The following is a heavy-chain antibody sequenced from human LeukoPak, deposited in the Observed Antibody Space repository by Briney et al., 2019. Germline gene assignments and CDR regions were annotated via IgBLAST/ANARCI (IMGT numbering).Heavy chain of an antibody. CDR1: GFTFSSNS. CDR2: ISSSSSYI. J-gene: IGHJ5*02. Sequence: GGSLRLSCAASGFTFSSNSMNWVRQAPGKGLEWVSSISSSSSYIYYADSLKGRFTISRDNAKNSLYLQMNSLRAEDTGVYYCARGGRGSCSGWFDPWGQGTLVTVSS. CDR3: ARGGRGSCSGWFDP. V-gene: IGHV3-21*01. D-gene: IGHD2-15*01.